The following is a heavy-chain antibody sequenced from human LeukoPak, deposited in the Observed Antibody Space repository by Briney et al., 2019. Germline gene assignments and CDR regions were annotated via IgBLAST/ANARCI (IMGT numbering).Heavy chain of an antibody. CDR3: ARDGHSGSYSDYYYGMDV. V-gene: IGHV4-4*07. D-gene: IGHD1-26*01. J-gene: IGHJ6*02. CDR2: IYTSGST. CDR1: GDSISSYY. Sequence: NPSETLSLTCTVSGDSISSYYWSWIRQPAGKGPEWIGRIYTSGSTDYNPSLKSRVTMSVDTSKNQLSLKVKSVTAADTAVYYCARDGHSGSYSDYYYGMDVWGQGTTVTVSS.